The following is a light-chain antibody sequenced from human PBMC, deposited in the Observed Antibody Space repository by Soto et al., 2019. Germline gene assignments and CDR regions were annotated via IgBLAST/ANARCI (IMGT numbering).Light chain of an antibody. J-gene: IGKJ1*01. V-gene: IGKV1-5*01. CDR2: AAS. CDR1: QTSGSW. CDR3: QQYNSYWT. Sequence: DIQMTQSPSTLSASVGDRVTITCRASQTSGSWLAWYQKKPGTATKFLNYAASTFESGVPSRISGSASATDFTLTISSLQDDDFASYYRQQYNSYWTFGQGTKVDIK.